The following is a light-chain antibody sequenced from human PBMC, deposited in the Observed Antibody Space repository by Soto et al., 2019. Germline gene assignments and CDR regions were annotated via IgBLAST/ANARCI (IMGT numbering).Light chain of an antibody. J-gene: IGKJ1*01. CDR2: GAA. CDR1: QSVRSA. CDR3: QLYESYPEA. V-gene: IGKV3-11*01. Sequence: EIELTQSPSPLSLSIGDRATLTCRASQSVRSALAWYQQKHGKAPRLLILGAATISSGIPARYSGSGPGTEFTLTFSSLQPEEFAVDYCQLYESYPEAFGQGTRV.